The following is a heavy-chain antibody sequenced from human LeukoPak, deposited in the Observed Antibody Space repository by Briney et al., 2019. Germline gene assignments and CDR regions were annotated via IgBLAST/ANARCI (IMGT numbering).Heavy chain of an antibody. J-gene: IGHJ4*02. Sequence: ASVKVSCKASGYTFTSYYMHWVRQAPGQGLEWMGIINPSGGSTSYAQKFQGRVTMTRDTSTSTVYMELSGLRSEGTAVYYCARVPASAEYSSSYWGQGTLVTVSS. CDR3: ARVPASAEYSSSY. CDR1: GYTFTSYY. CDR2: INPSGGST. V-gene: IGHV1-46*01. D-gene: IGHD6-6*01.